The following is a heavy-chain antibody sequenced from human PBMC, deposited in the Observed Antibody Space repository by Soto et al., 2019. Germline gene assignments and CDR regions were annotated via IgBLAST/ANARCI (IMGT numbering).Heavy chain of an antibody. Sequence: GGSLRLSCAASGFTFTTHALSWVRQAPGKGLEWVSAISANGRSTYYADSVKGRVTISRDNSKNTLYLQMNSLRAEDTAVYYCAKNPGYYYDSTGYHFDIWGQGTMVTVSS. V-gene: IGHV3-23*01. CDR2: ISANGRST. CDR3: AKNPGYYYDSTGYHFDI. CDR1: GFTFTTHA. D-gene: IGHD3-22*01. J-gene: IGHJ3*02.